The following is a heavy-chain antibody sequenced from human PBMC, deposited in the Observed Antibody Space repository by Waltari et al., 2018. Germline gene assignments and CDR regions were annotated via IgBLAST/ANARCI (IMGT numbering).Heavy chain of an antibody. J-gene: IGHJ4*02. D-gene: IGHD6-13*01. CDR3: ARGVAAAGTRRYFDY. CDR2: INHSGST. V-gene: IGHV4-34*01. CDR1: GGSFSGYY. Sequence: QVQLQQWGAGLLKPSETLSLTCAVYGGSFSGYYWSWIRQPPGKGLEWIGEINHSGSTKYNPRLKRRVTISVDTSKNQFSLKLSSVTAADTAVYYCARGVAAAGTRRYFDYWGQGTLVTVSS.